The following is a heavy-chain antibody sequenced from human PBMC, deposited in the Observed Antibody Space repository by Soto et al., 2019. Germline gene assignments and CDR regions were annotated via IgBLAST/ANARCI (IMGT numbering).Heavy chain of an antibody. Sequence: QVQLVQSGAEVKKPGASVKVSCKASGYTFTSYGISWVRQAPGQGLEWMGWISAYNGHTNYAQKLQGRVTMTTDTSTSTAYMELRSLRSDDTAVYYCARSDCSSTSCYYYYYYMDVWGNGTTVTVSS. CDR1: GYTFTSYG. D-gene: IGHD2-2*01. CDR3: ARSDCSSTSCYYYYYYMDV. V-gene: IGHV1-18*01. J-gene: IGHJ6*03. CDR2: ISAYNGHT.